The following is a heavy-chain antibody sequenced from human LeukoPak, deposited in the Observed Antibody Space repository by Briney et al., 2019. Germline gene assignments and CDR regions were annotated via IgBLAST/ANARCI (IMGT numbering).Heavy chain of an antibody. CDR3: ASVKPEEWLMTGWFDP. CDR1: GYTFTGYY. D-gene: IGHD1-14*01. Sequence: ASVKVSCKASGYTFTGYYMHWVRQAPGQGLKWMGRINPNSGGTNYAQKFQGRVTMTRDTSISTAYMELSRLRSDDTAVYYCASVKPEEWLMTGWFDPWGQGTLVTVSS. V-gene: IGHV1-2*06. CDR2: INPNSGGT. J-gene: IGHJ5*02.